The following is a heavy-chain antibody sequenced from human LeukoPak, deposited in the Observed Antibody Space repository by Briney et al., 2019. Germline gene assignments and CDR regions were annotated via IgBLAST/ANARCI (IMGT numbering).Heavy chain of an antibody. Sequence: PGGSLRLFCAASGFTFDDYAMHWVRQAPGKGLEWVSLISGDGGSTYYADSVKGRFTISRDNSKNTLYLQMNSPRAEDTAVYYCARIYSGSYSDYWGQGTLVTVSS. CDR2: ISGDGGST. V-gene: IGHV3-43*02. CDR1: GFTFDDYA. J-gene: IGHJ4*02. CDR3: ARIYSGSYSDY. D-gene: IGHD1-26*01.